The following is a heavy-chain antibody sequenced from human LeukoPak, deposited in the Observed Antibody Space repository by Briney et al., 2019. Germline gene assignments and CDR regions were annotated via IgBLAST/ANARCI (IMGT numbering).Heavy chain of an antibody. V-gene: IGHV3-15*01. J-gene: IGHJ4*02. D-gene: IGHD1-26*01. Sequence: GGSLRLSCAASGFTFSNAWMSWVRQPPGKGLEWVDRIKSKTAGGTTDYAAPVKGRFTISRDDSKNTLYLQMSSLKTEDTAVYYCTRRSFSGSYYGTGFDYWGQGTLVTVSS. CDR1: GFTFSNAW. CDR3: TRRSFSGSYYGTGFDY. CDR2: IKSKTAGGTT.